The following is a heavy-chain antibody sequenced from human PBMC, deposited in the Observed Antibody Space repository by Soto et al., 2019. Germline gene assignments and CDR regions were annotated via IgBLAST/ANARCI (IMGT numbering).Heavy chain of an antibody. CDR1: GFTFSSYS. CDR2: ISSSSSYI. D-gene: IGHD3-3*01. CDR3: ARTRLEPGGYYYGMDV. Sequence: PGGSLRLSCAASGFTFSSYSMNWVRQAPGKGLEWVSSISSSSSYIYYADSVKGRFTISRDNAKNSLYLQMNSLRAEDTAVYYCARTRLEPGGYYYGMDVWGQGTTVTVSS. V-gene: IGHV3-21*01. J-gene: IGHJ6*02.